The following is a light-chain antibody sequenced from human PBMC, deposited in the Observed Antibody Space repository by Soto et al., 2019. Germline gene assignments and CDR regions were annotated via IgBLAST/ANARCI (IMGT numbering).Light chain of an antibody. V-gene: IGKV1-39*01. CDR1: QRIRTS. CDR3: QQSYSVPPT. Sequence: DVQMTQSPSSLSASVGDRVTITCRASQRIRTSLTWYQQKPGKAPKFLIYDASSLQSEVPSRFSGSGSGTGFTLTISNLQPQDFATYYCQQSYSVPPTFGQGTKLEI. CDR2: DAS. J-gene: IGKJ2*01.